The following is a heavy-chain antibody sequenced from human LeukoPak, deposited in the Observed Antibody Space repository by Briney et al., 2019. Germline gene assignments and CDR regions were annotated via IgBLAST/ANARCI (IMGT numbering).Heavy chain of an antibody. Sequence: SVKVSCKASGGTFSSYAISWVRQAPGQGLEWMGGIIPIFGTAKYAQKFQGRVTITADESTSTAYMELSSLRSEDTAVYYCARDPEAQYYDFWSGYFDYWGQGTLVTVSS. CDR1: GGTFSSYA. V-gene: IGHV1-69*01. CDR2: IIPIFGTA. J-gene: IGHJ4*02. D-gene: IGHD3-3*01. CDR3: ARDPEAQYYDFWSGYFDY.